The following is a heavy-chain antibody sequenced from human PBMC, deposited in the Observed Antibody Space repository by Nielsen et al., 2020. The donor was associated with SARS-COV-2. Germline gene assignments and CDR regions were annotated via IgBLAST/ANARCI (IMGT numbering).Heavy chain of an antibody. CDR3: AKLGLDYYGSGSYYEGDAFDI. V-gene: IGHV3-9*03. CDR1: GFTFDDYA. CDR2: ISWNSGSI. Sequence: GGSLRLSCAASGFTFDDYAMHWVRQAPGKGLEWVSGISWNSGSIGYADSVKGRFTISRDNAKNSLYLQMNSLRAEDMALYYCAKLGLDYYGSGSYYEGDAFDIWGQGTMVTVSS. D-gene: IGHD3-10*01. J-gene: IGHJ3*02.